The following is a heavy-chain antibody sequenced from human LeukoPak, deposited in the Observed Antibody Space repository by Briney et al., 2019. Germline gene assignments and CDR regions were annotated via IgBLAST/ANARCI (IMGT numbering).Heavy chain of an antibody. CDR2: IRTTAEGAKYV. CDR3: EDGIRDAFDY. D-gene: IGHD5-24*01. CDR1: GFSFTAYP. Sequence: GGSGRGSCATSGFSFTAYPMNYVRQAPGKGLEWNSNIRTTAEGAKYVYYADSVKGRVTISRDDGKNTLYLHMNSLRDDDTFFFQAEDGIRDAFDYWGQGILVTVSS. V-gene: IGHV3-48*02. J-gene: IGHJ4*02.